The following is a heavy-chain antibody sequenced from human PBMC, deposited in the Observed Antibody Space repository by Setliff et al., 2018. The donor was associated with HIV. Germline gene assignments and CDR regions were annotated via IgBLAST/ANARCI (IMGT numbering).Heavy chain of an antibody. CDR3: ARDGSGAPYYGMDV. CDR1: GFVFSDRY. CDR2: FYSNGKT. J-gene: IGHJ6*02. D-gene: IGHD6-19*01. Sequence: GGSLRLSCAASGFVFSDRYMAWVRQAPGKGLEWVSVFYSNGKTYYADSVRGRFTISRDNSQNTVSLQMNSLRVEDTAVYYCARDGSGAPYYGMDVWGQGTTVTVSS. V-gene: IGHV3-66*03.